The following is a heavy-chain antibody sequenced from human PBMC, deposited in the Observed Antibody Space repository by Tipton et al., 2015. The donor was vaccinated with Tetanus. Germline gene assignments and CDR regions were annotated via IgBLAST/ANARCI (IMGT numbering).Heavy chain of an antibody. Sequence: QLVQSGAGVIKPGDSLKISCKGSGYSFTDYWIAWVRQMPGKGLEWMGIIYPGDSDTRYSPSFQGQVTISADKSINTAYLQWSSLKASDIAVFYCARSYSSSSYWYFDLWGRGTLVTVSS. CDR3: ARSYSSSSYWYFDL. CDR2: IYPGDSDT. CDR1: GYSFTDYW. V-gene: IGHV5-51*03. D-gene: IGHD6-6*01. J-gene: IGHJ2*01.